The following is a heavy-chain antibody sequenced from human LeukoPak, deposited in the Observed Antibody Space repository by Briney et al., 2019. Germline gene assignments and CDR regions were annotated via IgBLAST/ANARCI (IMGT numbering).Heavy chain of an antibody. J-gene: IGHJ4*02. CDR3: VRDGGVSGYDLLDY. D-gene: IGHD5-12*01. V-gene: IGHV3-23*01. CDR2: ISGGGRDGT. Sequence: GGSLRLSCAASGFTFLHYGMSWVRQAPGKGLEWASAISGGGRDGTFYADSVKGRFTISRDNATNSLSLQMNSLRAEDTAVYYCVRDGGVSGYDLLDYWGQGTLVTVSS. CDR1: GFTFLHYG.